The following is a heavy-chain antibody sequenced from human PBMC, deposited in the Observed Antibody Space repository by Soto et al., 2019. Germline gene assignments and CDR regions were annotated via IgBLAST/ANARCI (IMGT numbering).Heavy chain of an antibody. CDR1: GDSIRGGGHY. D-gene: IGHD7-27*01. CDR3: ARYTGLAPTVWGY. Sequence: QVQLQESGPGLVKPSQTLSLTCSVSGDSIRGGGHYWNWIRQFPGKGLEWIGYVYHSGCTHYNPSLRGRLTISIDTSKNQFSLRLISVTAADTALYYCARYTGLAPTVWGYWGHGTQVTVSS. CDR2: VYHSGCT. V-gene: IGHV4-31*03. J-gene: IGHJ4*03.